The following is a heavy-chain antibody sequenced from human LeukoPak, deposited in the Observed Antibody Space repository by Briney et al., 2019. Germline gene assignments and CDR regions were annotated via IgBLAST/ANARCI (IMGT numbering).Heavy chain of an antibody. CDR3: ARVQIGYSSSWPDY. D-gene: IGHD6-13*01. J-gene: IGHJ4*02. CDR2: SSAYNGNT. Sequence: ASVKVSCKASGYTFTSYGISWVRQAPGQGLEWMGWSSAYNGNTNYAQKLQGRVTMTTDTSTSTAYMELRSLRSDDTAVYYCARVQIGYSSSWPDYWGQGTLVTVSS. CDR1: GYTFTSYG. V-gene: IGHV1-18*01.